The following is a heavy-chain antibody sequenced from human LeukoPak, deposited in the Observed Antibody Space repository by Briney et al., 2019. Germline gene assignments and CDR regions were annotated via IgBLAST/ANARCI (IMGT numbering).Heavy chain of an antibody. V-gene: IGHV1-2*02. CDR2: INPNSGDT. D-gene: IGHD3-3*01. J-gene: IGHJ5*02. CDR3: ARFGPFGVVPLGFDP. Sequence: APVKVSCKASGYSFTDYYIHWVRQAPGQGLEWMGWINPNSGDTNYAQKFQGRVTMTRDTSIKTAYMELSRLRSDDTAVYYCARFGPFGVVPLGFDPWGQGTLVTVSS. CDR1: GYSFTDYY.